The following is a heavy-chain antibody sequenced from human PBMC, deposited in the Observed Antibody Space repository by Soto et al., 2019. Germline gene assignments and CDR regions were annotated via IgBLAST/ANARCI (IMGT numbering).Heavy chain of an antibody. Sequence: ASVKVSCKASGYTFSTYALHWVRQAPGQGLEWMGWINGGNGHTRYSQKFKDRVTISRDTPASTAYMELSGLRSEDTAVYYCARGKGMEENYYYYGMDVWGQGTTVTVSS. V-gene: IGHV1-3*01. D-gene: IGHD1-1*01. J-gene: IGHJ6*02. CDR1: GYTFSTYA. CDR2: INGGNGHT. CDR3: ARGKGMEENYYYYGMDV.